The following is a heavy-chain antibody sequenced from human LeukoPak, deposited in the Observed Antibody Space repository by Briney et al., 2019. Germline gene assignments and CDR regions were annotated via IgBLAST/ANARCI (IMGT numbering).Heavy chain of an antibody. CDR1: GFTFSSFT. J-gene: IGHJ4*02. CDR2: ISSSGGSI. V-gene: IGHV3-23*01. Sequence: PGGSLRLSCAASGFTFSSFTMSWVRQAPGKGLEWVSAISSSGGSIYYADFVKGRFTISRDNSKNTLYLQMNSLRAEDTAVYYCARDRGYSQDYWGQGTLVTVSS. CDR3: ARDRGYSQDY. D-gene: IGHD5-18*01.